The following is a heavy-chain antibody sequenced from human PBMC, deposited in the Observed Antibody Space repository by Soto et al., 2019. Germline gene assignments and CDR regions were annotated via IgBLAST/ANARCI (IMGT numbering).Heavy chain of an antibody. V-gene: IGHV3-74*01. CDR3: AKVGIGMFSHKHHFDH. CDR2: INSDGSAT. CDR1: GFTFSKHW. Sequence: GGSLRLSCAASGFTFSKHWMHWVRQAPGKGLVWVSRINSDGSATNYADSVKDRFTISRDNPTNTLYLQMNNLRSEDTAVYYCAKVGIGMFSHKHHFDHWGQGTQVTVSS. J-gene: IGHJ4*02. D-gene: IGHD2-2*03.